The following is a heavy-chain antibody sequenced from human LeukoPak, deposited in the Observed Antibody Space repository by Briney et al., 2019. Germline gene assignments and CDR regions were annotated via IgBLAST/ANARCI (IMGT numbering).Heavy chain of an antibody. Sequence: GGSLRLSCAASGFTFSSYSMNWVRQALGKGLEWVSYISSSSSTIYYADSVKGRFTISRDNAKNSLYLQMNSLRAEDTAVYYCARGVTLSGQLVRVWGQGTLVTVSS. D-gene: IGHD6-6*01. CDR2: ISSSSSTI. CDR3: ARGVTLSGQLVRV. V-gene: IGHV3-48*04. CDR1: GFTFSSYS. J-gene: IGHJ4*02.